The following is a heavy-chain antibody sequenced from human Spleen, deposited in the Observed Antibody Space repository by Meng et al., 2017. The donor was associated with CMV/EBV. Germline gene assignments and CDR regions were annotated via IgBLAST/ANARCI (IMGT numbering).Heavy chain of an antibody. CDR1: GYTFTDYY. D-gene: IGHD2-15*01. CDR2: INPNSGGT. V-gene: IGHV1-2*02. Sequence: ASVKVSCKASGYTFTDYYIYWVRQAPGQGLEWMGWINPNSGGTNYAQKFQGRVTMTRDTSISTAYMELSRLRSDDTAVYYCARGINCSGGSCYSVGWFDPWGQGTLVTVSS. CDR3: ARGINCSGGSCYSVGWFDP. J-gene: IGHJ5*02.